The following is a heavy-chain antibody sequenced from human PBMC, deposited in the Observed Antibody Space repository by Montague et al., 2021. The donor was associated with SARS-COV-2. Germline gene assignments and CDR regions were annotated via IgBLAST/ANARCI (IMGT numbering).Heavy chain of an antibody. Sequence: SETLSLTCTVSSGSISSDFYYWGWIRQPPGKGPEWIGGYSYGGISYSNPRLKSPVTIYIDTTKNQCSLKRTAATAADTAVYFCARQDIQLTFDLWGRGTLVTVSS. CDR3: ARQDIQLTFDL. CDR1: SGSISSDFYY. J-gene: IGHJ2*01. D-gene: IGHD1-1*01. CDR2: YSYGGIS. V-gene: IGHV4-39*01.